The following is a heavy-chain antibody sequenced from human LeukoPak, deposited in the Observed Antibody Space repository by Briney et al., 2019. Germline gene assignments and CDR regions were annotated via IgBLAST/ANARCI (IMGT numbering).Heavy chain of an antibody. Sequence: GGSLRLSCAASGFTFDDYAMHWVRQAPGKGLEWVSGISWNSGSIGYADSVKGRFTISRDNAKNSLYLQMNSLRAEDTALYYCAKDSSRMVRGVIVAIDYWGQGILVTVSS. CDR2: ISWNSGSI. J-gene: IGHJ4*02. V-gene: IGHV3-9*01. CDR3: AKDSSRMVRGVIVAIDY. D-gene: IGHD3-10*01. CDR1: GFTFDDYA.